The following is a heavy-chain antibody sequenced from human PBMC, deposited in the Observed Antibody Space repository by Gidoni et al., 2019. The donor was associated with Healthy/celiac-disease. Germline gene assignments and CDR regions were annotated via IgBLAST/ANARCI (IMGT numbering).Heavy chain of an antibody. CDR2: IYTSGST. Sequence: QVQLQESGPGLVKPSQTLSLTCPVSGGSISSGSFYWSWIRQPAGKGLEWIGRIYTSGSTNYNPSLKSRVTISVDTSKNQFSLKLSSVTAADTAVYYCARERGAGFDYWGQGTLVTVSS. V-gene: IGHV4-61*02. CDR1: GGSISSGSFY. D-gene: IGHD6-19*01. J-gene: IGHJ4*02. CDR3: ARERGAGFDY.